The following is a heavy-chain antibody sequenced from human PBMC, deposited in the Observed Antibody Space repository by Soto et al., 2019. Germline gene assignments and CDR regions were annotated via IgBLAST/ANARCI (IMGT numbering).Heavy chain of an antibody. CDR2: IIPIFGTA. D-gene: IGHD2-21*02. Sequence: SVKVSCKASGGTFSSYAISWVRQAPGQGLEWMGGIIPIFGTANYAQKFQGRVTITADESTSTAYMELSSLRSEDTAVYYCERREGGVVTAHYYFDYWGQGTLVPVSS. J-gene: IGHJ4*02. CDR3: ERREGGVVTAHYYFDY. V-gene: IGHV1-69*13. CDR1: GGTFSSYA.